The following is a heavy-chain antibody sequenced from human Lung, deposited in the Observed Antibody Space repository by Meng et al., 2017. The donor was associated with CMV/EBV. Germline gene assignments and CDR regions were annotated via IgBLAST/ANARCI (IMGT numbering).Heavy chain of an antibody. CDR1: GFSLTTSGVG. J-gene: IGHJ4*02. Sequence: SGPTLVKPTQTLTLTCTFSGFSLTTSGVGVGWIRQPPGKALEWLAHIYGNDGDHYSPSLRSRLTITKDTSRNQLVLTLTNVGPVDTATYYCAHPVAAFPPYYFDYWGQGTLVTVSS. D-gene: IGHD6-6*01. CDR2: IYGNDGD. V-gene: IGHV2-5*01. CDR3: AHPVAAFPPYYFDY.